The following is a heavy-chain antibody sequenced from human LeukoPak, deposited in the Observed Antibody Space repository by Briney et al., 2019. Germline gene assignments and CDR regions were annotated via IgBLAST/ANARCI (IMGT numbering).Heavy chain of an antibody. CDR3: AKDLLKCCPPFDY. J-gene: IGHJ4*02. CDR1: GFTFSNYA. V-gene: IGHV3-23*01. D-gene: IGHD2-21*01. CDR2: ISGSGDST. Sequence: PGGSLRLSCAASGFTFSNYAMRWVRQAPGKGLEWVSGISGSGDSTYYADSVKGRFTISRDNSKNTLYLQMNSLRAEDTAVYYCAKDLLKCCPPFDYWGQGTLVTVSS.